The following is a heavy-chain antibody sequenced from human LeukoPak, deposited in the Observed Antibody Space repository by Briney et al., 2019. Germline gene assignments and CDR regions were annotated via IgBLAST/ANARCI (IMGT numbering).Heavy chain of an antibody. CDR3: ASSRGPLVIYYYYYYMDV. J-gene: IGHJ6*03. CDR2: IIPIFGTA. D-gene: IGHD3-22*01. CDR1: GGTFSSYA. V-gene: IGHV1-69*13. Sequence: SVKVSCKASGGTFSSYAISWVRQAPGQGLEWMGGIIPIFGTANYAQKFQGRVTITADESTSTAYMELSSLRSEDTAVYYCASSRGPLVIYYYYYYMDVWGKGTTVTVSS.